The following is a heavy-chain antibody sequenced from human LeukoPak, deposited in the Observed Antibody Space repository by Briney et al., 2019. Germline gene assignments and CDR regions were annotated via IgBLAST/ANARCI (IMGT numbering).Heavy chain of an antibody. J-gene: IGHJ4*02. CDR3: ARGHSCGWRWDY. V-gene: IGHV1-69*13. D-gene: IGHD6-19*01. Sequence: SVKVSCKASGCTFSSYAISWVRQAPGQGLEWMGGIIPIFGTANYAQKFQGRVTITADESTSTAYMELSRLRAEDTAVYYCARGHSCGWRWDYWGQGTLVTVSS. CDR2: IIPIFGTA. CDR1: GCTFSSYA.